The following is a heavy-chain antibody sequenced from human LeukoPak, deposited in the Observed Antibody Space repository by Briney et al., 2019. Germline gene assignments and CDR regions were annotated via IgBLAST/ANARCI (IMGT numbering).Heavy chain of an antibody. CDR2: IDPNSGGT. J-gene: IGHJ4*02. CDR1: GYTFTGYY. CDR3: ARGEPRGY. V-gene: IGHV1-2*02. D-gene: IGHD1-14*01. Sequence: ASVTVSCKASGYTFTGYYMHWVRQAPGQGLEWMGWIDPNSGGTNYAQKFQVRVTMTRDTSISTAYMELTRLRSDDTAVYYCARGEPRGYWGQGTLVTVSS.